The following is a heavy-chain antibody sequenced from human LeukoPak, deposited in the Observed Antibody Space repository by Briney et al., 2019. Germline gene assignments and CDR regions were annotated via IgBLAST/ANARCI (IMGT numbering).Heavy chain of an antibody. CDR3: ARSYDFWSGYYYYGMDV. CDR1: GFTFSDYY. J-gene: IGHJ6*02. CDR2: ISSSGSTI. V-gene: IGHV3-11*01. Sequence: GGSLRLSCAASGFTFSDYYMGWIRQAPGKGLEWVSYISSSGSTIYYADSVKGRFTISRDNAKNSLYLQMNSLRAEDTAVYYCARSYDFWSGYYYYGMDVWGQGTTVTVSS. D-gene: IGHD3-3*01.